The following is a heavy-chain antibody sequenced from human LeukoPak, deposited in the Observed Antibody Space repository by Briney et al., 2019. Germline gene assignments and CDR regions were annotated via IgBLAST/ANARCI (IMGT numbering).Heavy chain of an antibody. V-gene: IGHV1-2*02. Sequence: GASVKVSCKASGYTFTDYYMHWVRQAPGQGLEWMGWINPNSGGTNYAQKFQGRVTMTRDTSISTAYMELSRLRSDDTAVYYCARDGLGGSRGVGGDYYYMDVWGKGTTVTVSS. D-gene: IGHD3-16*01. CDR1: GYTFTDYY. CDR2: INPNSGGT. J-gene: IGHJ6*03. CDR3: ARDGLGGSRGVGGDYYYMDV.